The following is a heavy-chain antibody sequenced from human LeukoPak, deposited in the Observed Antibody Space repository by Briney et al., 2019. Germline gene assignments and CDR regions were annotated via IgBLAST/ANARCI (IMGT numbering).Heavy chain of an antibody. CDR1: EFTFPMYW. J-gene: IGHJ3*02. V-gene: IGHV3-7*01. Sequence: GGSLRLSCAASEFTFPMYWMSWARQAPGKGLEWVADIKQDGSEKYYVDSVKGRFTISRQNAKNSLFLQMNSLRAEDTAVYYCARHRSGGSQDDAFDIWGQGTMVTVSS. CDR3: ARHRSGGSQDDAFDI. CDR2: IKQDGSEK. D-gene: IGHD2-15*01.